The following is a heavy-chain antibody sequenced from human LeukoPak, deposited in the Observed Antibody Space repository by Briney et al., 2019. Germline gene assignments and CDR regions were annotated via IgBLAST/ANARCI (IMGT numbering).Heavy chain of an antibody. V-gene: IGHV1-18*01. CDR3: ARDPLSPHCNGGSCPYYYYGMDV. J-gene: IGHJ6*02. D-gene: IGHD2-15*01. CDR1: GGTFSSYA. CDR2: ISAYNGNT. Sequence: ASVTVSCKASGGTFSSYAISWVRLAPGQGLEWMGWISAYNGNTNYAQKLQGRVTMATDTSTSTAYMELRSLRSDDTAVYYCARDPLSPHCNGGSCPYYYYGMDVWGQGTTVTVSS.